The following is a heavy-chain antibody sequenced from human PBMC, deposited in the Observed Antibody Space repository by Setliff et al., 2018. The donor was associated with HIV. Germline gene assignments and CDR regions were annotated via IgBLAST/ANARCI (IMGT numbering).Heavy chain of an antibody. D-gene: IGHD3-10*01. J-gene: IGHJ6*02. V-gene: IGHV1-18*01. Sequence: ASVKVSCKASGYTFTSYDISWVRQAPGQGLEWMGWMSTYNGNTNYAKKVQGRVTMTRDTSINAAYMELRGLRSDDTAVYYCARNFGLSPSGKYYYYYGMDIWGQGTTVTVSS. CDR2: MSTYNGNT. CDR3: ARNFGLSPSGKYYYYYGMDI. CDR1: GYTFTSYD.